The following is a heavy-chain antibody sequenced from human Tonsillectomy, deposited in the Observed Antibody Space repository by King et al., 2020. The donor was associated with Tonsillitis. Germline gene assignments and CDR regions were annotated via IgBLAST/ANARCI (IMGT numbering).Heavy chain of an antibody. J-gene: IGHJ4*01. Sequence: VQLVESGGGLVQPGGSLRLSCAASGFTFSSYTMSWVRQGPGKGLEGVSFIYSSGSSTDYADSVKGRFTISRDNSKNTLYLQMNSLRAEDTAVYYCAKSLDYYDSGSFDYWGQGTLVTVSS. CDR3: AKSLDYYDSGSFDY. V-gene: IGHV3-23*03. CDR2: IYSSGSST. CDR1: GFTFSSYT. D-gene: IGHD3-10*01.